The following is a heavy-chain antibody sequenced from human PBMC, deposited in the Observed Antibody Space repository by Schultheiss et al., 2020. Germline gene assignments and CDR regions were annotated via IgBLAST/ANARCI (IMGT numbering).Heavy chain of an antibody. D-gene: IGHD1-26*01. CDR1: GFTFSSYA. CDR3: ARGGWVRSYAFDI. J-gene: IGHJ3*02. CDR2: ISSSGSTI. V-gene: IGHV3-48*02. Sequence: GGSLRLSCAASGFTFSSYAMHWVRQAPGKGLEWVSYISSSGSTIYYADSVKGRFTISRDNAKNSLYLQMNSLRDEDTAVYYCARGGWVRSYAFDIWGQGTMVTVSS.